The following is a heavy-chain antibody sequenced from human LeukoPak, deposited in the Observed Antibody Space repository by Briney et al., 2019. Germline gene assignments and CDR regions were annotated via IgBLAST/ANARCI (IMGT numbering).Heavy chain of an antibody. D-gene: IGHD3-10*01. Sequence: GESLKISCKGSGYSFTNYWVGWVRQMSGKGLELMVIIYPGDSDTRYSPSFQGQVTISADKSISTAYLQWSSLKASDTAMYYCARQGRPLLWFGEYRGAFDIWGQGTMVTVSS. V-gene: IGHV5-51*01. CDR3: ARQGRPLLWFGEYRGAFDI. CDR2: IYPGDSDT. J-gene: IGHJ3*02. CDR1: GYSFTNYW.